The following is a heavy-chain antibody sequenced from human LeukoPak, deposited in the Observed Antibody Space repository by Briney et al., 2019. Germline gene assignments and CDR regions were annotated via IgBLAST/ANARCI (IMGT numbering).Heavy chain of an antibody. CDR1: GYTFTGYY. CDR3: ARGRRYYYGSGSYQKNYFDY. CDR2: INPNSGDT. Sequence: ASVKVSCKASGYTFTGYYMHWVRQAPGQGLEWMGWINPNSGDTNYAQKFQGRVTMTRDTSISTAYMELSRLRSDDTAVYYCARGRRYYYGSGSYQKNYFDYXGXGTLVTVSS. J-gene: IGHJ4*02. V-gene: IGHV1-2*02. D-gene: IGHD3-10*01.